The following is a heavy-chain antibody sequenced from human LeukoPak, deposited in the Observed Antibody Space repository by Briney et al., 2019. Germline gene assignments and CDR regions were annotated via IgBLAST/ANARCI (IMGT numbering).Heavy chain of an antibody. CDR2: INSDGSST. J-gene: IGHJ6*04. CDR3: ARDSEGVGDYVWGSYRPGGYYYGMDV. D-gene: IGHD3-16*02. V-gene: IGHV3-74*01. CDR1: GFTFSSYW. Sequence: GGSLRLSCAASGFTFSSYWMHWVRQAPGKGLVWVSRINSDGSSTSYADSVKGRLTISRDNAKNTLYLQMNSLRAEDTAVYYCARDSEGVGDYVWGSYRPGGYYYGMDVWGKGTTVTVSS.